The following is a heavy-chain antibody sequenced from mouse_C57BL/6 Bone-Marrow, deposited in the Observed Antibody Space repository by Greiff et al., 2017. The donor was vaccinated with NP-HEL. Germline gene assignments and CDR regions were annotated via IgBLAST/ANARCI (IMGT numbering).Heavy chain of an antibody. V-gene: IGHV1-82*01. CDR2: IYPGDGDT. J-gene: IGHJ1*03. CDR1: GYAFSSSW. D-gene: IGHD1-1*01. Sequence: VQLQESGPELVKPGASVKISCKASGYAFSSSWMNWVKQRPGKGLEWIGRIYPGDGDTNYNGKFKGKATLTADKSSSTAYMQLSSLTSEDSAVYFFARSAHCYGSSWYFDVGGTGTTITVSA. CDR3: ARSAHCYGSSWYFDV.